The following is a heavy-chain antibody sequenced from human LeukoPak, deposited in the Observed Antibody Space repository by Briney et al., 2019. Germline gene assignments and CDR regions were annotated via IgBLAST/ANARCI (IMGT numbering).Heavy chain of an antibody. D-gene: IGHD2-21*02. V-gene: IGHV4-59*01. CDR3: VRDRCGSDYYLIDY. J-gene: IGHJ4*02. CDR2: IFSSGST. CDR1: VDSISSYY. Sequence: SETQSLTCTVSVDSISSYYWSWLRQPPGKGLEWNGCIFSSGSTNYNPSLKSRVTMSVDTSRNQFSLRLSSVTAADTAVYYCVRDRCGSDYYLIDYWGQGTLVTVSS.